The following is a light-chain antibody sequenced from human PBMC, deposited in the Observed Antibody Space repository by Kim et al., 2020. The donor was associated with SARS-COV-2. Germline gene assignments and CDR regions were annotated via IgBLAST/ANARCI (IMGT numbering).Light chain of an antibody. CDR1: QTISNS. Sequence: ASVGDRVTITCRASQTISNSLNWYQQKPGKAPKLLIYTASSLQSGVPSRFSGSGSGTDFTLTISTLQPEDFATYYCQHSYDTPPYTFGQGTKLEIK. CDR3: QHSYDTPPYT. CDR2: TAS. V-gene: IGKV1-39*01. J-gene: IGKJ2*01.